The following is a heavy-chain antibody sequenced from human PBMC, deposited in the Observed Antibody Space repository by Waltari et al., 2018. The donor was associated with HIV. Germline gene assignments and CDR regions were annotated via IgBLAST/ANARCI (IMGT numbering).Heavy chain of an antibody. V-gene: IGHV3-49*03. CDR2: IRSKPYGGTR. CDR3: ARGVNLRCTGDCYSAY. CDR1: GFNFGAYA. J-gene: IGHJ4*02. D-gene: IGHD2-21*02. Sequence: EVHLVESGGGLVQPGRSLRLSCKASGFNFGAYAVTWFRQAPGKGREWVGFIRSKPYGGTREYAASVKGRFTISRDDSKNIAFLQMDSLKIEDTAVYYCARGVNLRCTGDCYSAYWGQGTLVTVSS.